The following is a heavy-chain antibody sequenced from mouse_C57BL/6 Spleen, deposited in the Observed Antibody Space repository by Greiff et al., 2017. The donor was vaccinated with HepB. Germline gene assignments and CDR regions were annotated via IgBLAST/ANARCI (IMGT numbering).Heavy chain of an antibody. CDR3: TTYYYGSSYYFDY. D-gene: IGHD1-1*01. V-gene: IGHV14-4*01. Sequence: EVQRVESGAELVRPGASVKLSCTASGFNIKDDYMHWVKQRPEQGLEWIGWIDPENGDTEYASKFQGKATITADTSSNTAYLQLSSLTSEDTAVYYCTTYYYGSSYYFDYWGQGTTLTVSS. CDR1: GFNIKDDY. J-gene: IGHJ2*01. CDR2: IDPENGDT.